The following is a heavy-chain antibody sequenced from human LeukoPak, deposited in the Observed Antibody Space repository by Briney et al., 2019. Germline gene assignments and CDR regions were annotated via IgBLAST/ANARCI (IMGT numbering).Heavy chain of an antibody. Sequence: SETLSLTCTVSGGSISSSSYYWGWIRQPPGKGLEWIGSIYYSGSTYYNPSLKSRVTISVDTSKNQFSLKLSSVTAADTAVYYCARDSVVVISYNWFDPWGQGTLVTVSS. D-gene: IGHD3-22*01. V-gene: IGHV4-39*07. CDR2: IYYSGST. CDR1: GGSISSSSYY. CDR3: ARDSVVVISYNWFDP. J-gene: IGHJ5*02.